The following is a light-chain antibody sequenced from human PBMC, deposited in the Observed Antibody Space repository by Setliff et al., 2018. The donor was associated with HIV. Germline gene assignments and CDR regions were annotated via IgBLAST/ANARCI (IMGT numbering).Light chain of an antibody. CDR3: CSYAGSSTPYV. J-gene: IGLJ1*01. CDR2: DVS. CDR1: SCDVGGYNY. V-gene: IGLV2-23*02. Sequence: QSALAQPASVSGSPGQSITISCTGTSCDVGGYNYVSWYQQHPGKAPKLMIYDVSKRPSGVSNRFSGSKSGNTASLTISGLQAEDEADYYCCSYAGSSTPYVFGTGTKVTVL.